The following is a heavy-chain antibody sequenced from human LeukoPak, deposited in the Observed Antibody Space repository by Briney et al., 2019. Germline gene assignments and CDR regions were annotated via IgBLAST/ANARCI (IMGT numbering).Heavy chain of an antibody. CDR1: GFTFSSYG. CDR2: ISYDGSNK. Sequence: PGGSLRLSCAASGFTFSSYGMHWARQAPGKGLEWVAVISYDGSNKYYADSVKGRFTISRDNSKNTLYLQMNSLRAEDTAAYYCSGPKDIPWGQGTLVTVSS. CDR3: SGPKDIP. J-gene: IGHJ5*02. D-gene: IGHD2-15*01. V-gene: IGHV3-30*03.